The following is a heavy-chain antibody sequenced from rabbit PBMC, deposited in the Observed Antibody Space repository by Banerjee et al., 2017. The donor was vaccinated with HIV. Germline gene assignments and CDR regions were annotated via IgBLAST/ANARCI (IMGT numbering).Heavy chain of an antibody. Sequence: QEQLEESGGDLVKPEGSLTLTCTASGLDFSSNYWICWVRQAPGKGLEWIGCIYAANSGNTYYASWAKGRFTISKTSSTTVTLQMTSLTAADTATYFCARDRYTLSSDYSYYFGLWGQGTLVTVS. CDR2: IYAANSGNT. CDR3: ARDRYTLSSDYSYYFGL. D-gene: IGHD1-1*01. V-gene: IGHV1S45*01. J-gene: IGHJ4*01. CDR1: GLDFSSNYW.